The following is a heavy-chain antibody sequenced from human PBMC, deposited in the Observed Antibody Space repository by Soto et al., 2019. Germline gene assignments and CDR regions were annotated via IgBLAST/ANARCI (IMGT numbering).Heavy chain of an antibody. Sequence: QVQLQQWGAGLLKPSEPLSLTCAVYGGSFSGYYWSWIRQPPGKGLEWIGEINHSGSTNYNPSLKSRVTISVDTSKNQFSLKLSSVTAADTAVYYCASLTTVTTSNYWGQGTLVTVSS. CDR2: INHSGST. V-gene: IGHV4-34*01. J-gene: IGHJ4*02. D-gene: IGHD4-17*01. CDR1: GGSFSGYY. CDR3: ASLTTVTTSNY.